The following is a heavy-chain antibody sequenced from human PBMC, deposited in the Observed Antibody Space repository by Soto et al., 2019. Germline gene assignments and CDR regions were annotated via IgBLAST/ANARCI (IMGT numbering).Heavy chain of an antibody. Sequence: QVQLVQSAAEVKKPGSSVKVSCKASGGTFSGHVVNWVRQAPGQGLEWMGRVIPIVGIADYAQKFQDRVIITADKSTGTAYMELRSLRFEDTAIYYCARDLDYYDNSGYPWGQGTLVTVSS. J-gene: IGHJ5*02. CDR1: GGTFSGHV. CDR3: ARDLDYYDNSGYP. V-gene: IGHV1-69*04. D-gene: IGHD3-22*01. CDR2: VIPIVGIA.